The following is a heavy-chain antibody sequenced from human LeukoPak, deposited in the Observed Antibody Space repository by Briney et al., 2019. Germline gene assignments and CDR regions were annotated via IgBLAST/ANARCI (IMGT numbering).Heavy chain of an antibody. CDR3: ARLHYGGNYGYYYYYMDV. CDR2: IYYTGST. CDR1: GGSISSSSYY. Sequence: SETLSLTCTVSGGSISSSSYYWGWIRQPPGTGLEWIGSIYYTGSTCYNPSLKSRVTISVDTSKNQFSLKLSSVTAADTAVYYCARLHYGGNYGYYYYYMDVWGKGTTVTISS. J-gene: IGHJ6*03. D-gene: IGHD4-23*01. V-gene: IGHV4-39*01.